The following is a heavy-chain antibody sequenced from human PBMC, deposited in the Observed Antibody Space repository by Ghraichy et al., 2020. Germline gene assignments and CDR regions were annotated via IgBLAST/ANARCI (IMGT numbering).Heavy chain of an antibody. V-gene: IGHV3-53*01. CDR2: IYSGGST. D-gene: IGHD5-12*01. J-gene: IGHJ6*02. CDR1: GFTVSSNY. CDR3: ARERGVATIRGYGMDV. Sequence: GGSLRLSCAASGFTVSSNYMSWVRQAPGKGLEWVSVIYSGGSTYYADSVKGRFTISRDNSKNTLYLQMNSLRAEDTAVYYCARERGVATIRGYGMDVWGQGTTVTVSS.